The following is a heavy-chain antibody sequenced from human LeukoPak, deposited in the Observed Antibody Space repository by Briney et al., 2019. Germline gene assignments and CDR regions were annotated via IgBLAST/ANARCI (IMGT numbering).Heavy chain of an antibody. D-gene: IGHD3-22*01. V-gene: IGHV3-11*04. J-gene: IGHJ4*02. CDR1: GFTFSDYY. Sequence: SGGSLRLSCAASGFTFSDYYMSWIRQAPGKGLEWVSYISSSGSTIYYADSVKGRFTISRDNAKNSLYLQMNSLRAEDTAVYYCARAGPYYDSSGYYLDYWGQGTLVTVSS. CDR2: ISSSGSTI. CDR3: ARAGPYYDSSGYYLDY.